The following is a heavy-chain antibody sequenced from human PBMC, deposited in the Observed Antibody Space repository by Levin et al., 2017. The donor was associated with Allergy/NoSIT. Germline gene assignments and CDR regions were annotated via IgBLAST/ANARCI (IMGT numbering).Heavy chain of an antibody. J-gene: IGHJ6*02. CDR3: VIGFLEWLELGETYYYYGMDV. CDR1: GFTFSGSA. D-gene: IGHD3-3*02. V-gene: IGHV3-73*01. CDR2: IRSKANSYAT. Sequence: GESLKISCAASGFTFSGSAMHWVRQASGKGLEWVGRIRSKANSYATAYAASVKGRFTISRDDSKNTAYLQMNSPKTEDTAVYYCVIGFLEWLELGETYYYYGMDVWGQGTTVTVSS.